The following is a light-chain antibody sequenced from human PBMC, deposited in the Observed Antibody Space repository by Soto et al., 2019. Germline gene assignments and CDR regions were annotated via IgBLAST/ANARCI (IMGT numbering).Light chain of an antibody. CDR1: QYIRND. V-gene: IGKV1-6*01. CDR2: AAS. Sequence: AIQMTQSPSSLSASVGDRVTISCRASQYIRNDLGWYQQKPGKAPKLLIFAASTLQSGVPSRFSGSGSGTDFTLTISSLQPEDFATYYCLEDYNYPLTFGPGTKIDLK. CDR3: LEDYNYPLT. J-gene: IGKJ3*01.